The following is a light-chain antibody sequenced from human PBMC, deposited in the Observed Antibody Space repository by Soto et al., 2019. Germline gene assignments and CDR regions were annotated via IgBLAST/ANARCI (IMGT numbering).Light chain of an antibody. Sequence: QSALTQPASVSGSPGQSITLPCTGTGSEVGGNNYVSWYQQHPGKAPKLIIYGVSNRPAGVSTRFSGSKSGNTASLTIYGLQADDEADCYCCSYATSRPAFGGGTKVTVL. V-gene: IGLV2-14*01. CDR2: GVS. CDR1: GSEVGGNNY. CDR3: CSYATSRPA. J-gene: IGLJ2*01.